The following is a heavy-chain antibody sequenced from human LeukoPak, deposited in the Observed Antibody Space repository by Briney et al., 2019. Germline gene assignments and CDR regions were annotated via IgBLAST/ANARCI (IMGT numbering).Heavy chain of an antibody. CDR3: ARGRHSSSWYWKKERFQH. D-gene: IGHD6-13*01. J-gene: IGHJ1*01. CDR2: INHSGST. CDR1: GGSFSGYY. Sequence: SETLSLTCAVYGGSFSGYYWSWIRQPPGKGLEWIGEINHSGSTNYNPSLKSRVTISVDTSKNQFSLKLSSVTAADTAVYYCARGRHSSSWYWKKERFQHWGQGTLVTVSS. V-gene: IGHV4-34*01.